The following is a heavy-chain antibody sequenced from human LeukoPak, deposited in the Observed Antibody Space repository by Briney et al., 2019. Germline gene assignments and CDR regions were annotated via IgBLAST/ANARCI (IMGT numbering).Heavy chain of an antibody. CDR1: GFTFSRYA. CDR2: ISGSGGST. J-gene: IGHJ4*02. CDR3: AKDRSGVLMVYAIDY. V-gene: IGHV3-23*01. D-gene: IGHD2-8*01. Sequence: PGGSLRLSCAASGFTFSRYAMSWVRQAPGKGLEWGSAISGSGGSTYYADSVKGRFTISRDNSKNTLYLQMNSLRAEDTAVYYCAKDRSGVLMVYAIDYWGQGTLVTVSS.